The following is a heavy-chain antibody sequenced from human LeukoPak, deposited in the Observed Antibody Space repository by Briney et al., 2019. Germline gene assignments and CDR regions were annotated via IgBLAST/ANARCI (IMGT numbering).Heavy chain of an antibody. CDR1: GFTFSSYA. V-gene: IGHV3-23*01. D-gene: IGHD2-2*01. CDR2: ISGSGGST. Sequence: GGSLRLSCAASGFTFSSYAMSWVRQAPGKGLEWVSAISGSGGSTYYADSVKGRFTISRDNSKNTLYLQMNSLRAEDTAVYYCAKGISAYCSSTSCYAPFDYWGQGTLVTVSS. CDR3: AKGISAYCSSTSCYAPFDY. J-gene: IGHJ4*02.